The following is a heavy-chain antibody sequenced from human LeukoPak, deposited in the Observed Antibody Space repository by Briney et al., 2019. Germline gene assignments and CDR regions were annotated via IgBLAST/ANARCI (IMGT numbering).Heavy chain of an antibody. Sequence: GRSLRLSCAASGFTFSSYAMHWVRQAPGKGLEWVAVISYDGSNKYYADSVKGRFTISRDNSKNTLYLQMNSLRAEDTAVYYCARDYYDFWSGYRNWFDPWGQGTLVTVSS. CDR3: ARDYYDFWSGYRNWFDP. CDR2: ISYDGSNK. CDR1: GFTFSSYA. V-gene: IGHV3-30-3*01. D-gene: IGHD3-3*01. J-gene: IGHJ5*02.